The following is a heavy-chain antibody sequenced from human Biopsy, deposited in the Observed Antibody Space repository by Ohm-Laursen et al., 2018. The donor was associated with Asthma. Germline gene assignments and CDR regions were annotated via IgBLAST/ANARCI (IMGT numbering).Heavy chain of an antibody. V-gene: IGHV1-69*13. J-gene: IGHJ4*02. D-gene: IGHD6-6*01. CDR1: GDSLGSFINYA. CDR3: ARERIAARQRRYYFDY. CDR2: IIPIFGTA. Sequence: SVKVSCKASGDSLGSFINYAISWVRQALGQGLEWMGGIIPIFGTANYAQKFQGRVTITADESTSTAYMELSSLRSEDTAVYYCARERIAARQRRYYFDYWGQGTLVTVSS.